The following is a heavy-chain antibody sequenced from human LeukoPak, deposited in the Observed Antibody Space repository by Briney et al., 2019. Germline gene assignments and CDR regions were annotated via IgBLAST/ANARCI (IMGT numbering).Heavy chain of an antibody. CDR1: GGSISNSSYY. J-gene: IGHJ2*01. CDR3: ASQFPAGPSTFNWYFDL. CDR2: IFYSGTT. Sequence: SETLSLTCSVSGGSISNSSYYWGWIRQPPGKGLEWIATIFYSGTTHYHPSLKSRVTVSADTSKDQFSFTLSSVTAADTAVYYCASQFPAGPSTFNWYFDLWGRGALVTVSS. V-gene: IGHV4-39*01.